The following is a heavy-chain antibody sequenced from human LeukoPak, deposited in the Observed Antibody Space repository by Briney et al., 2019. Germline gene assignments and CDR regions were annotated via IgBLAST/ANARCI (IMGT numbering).Heavy chain of an antibody. CDR3: ARDASGSSTGLIDS. D-gene: IGHD1-26*01. CDR1: GFTLRSYG. Sequence: PGGSLRLSCAASGFTLRSYGMNWVRQAPGKGLEWVSYISTSSYYIYYADSVKGRFTISRDDAKNSLYLQMHSLRTADTAVYYCARDASGSSTGLIDSWGQGTLVTVSS. V-gene: IGHV3-21*01. J-gene: IGHJ4*02. CDR2: ISTSSYYI.